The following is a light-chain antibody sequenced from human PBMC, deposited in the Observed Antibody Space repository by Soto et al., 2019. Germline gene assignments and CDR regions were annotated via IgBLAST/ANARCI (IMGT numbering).Light chain of an antibody. Sequence: QSALTQPASVSGSPGQTITISCTGTSSNMGGYKDVPWYQQLPGKAPKLMIYDVSYRPSGMSNRFSGSKSGNTASLTISGLQDEDEADYYCSSYTSTRTLDVVFGGGTKVTVL. V-gene: IGLV2-14*01. CDR2: DVS. CDR1: SSNMGGYKD. CDR3: SSYTSTRTLDVV. J-gene: IGLJ2*01.